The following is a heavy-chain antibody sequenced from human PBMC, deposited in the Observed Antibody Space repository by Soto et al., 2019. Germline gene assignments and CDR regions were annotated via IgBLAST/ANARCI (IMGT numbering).Heavy chain of an antibody. V-gene: IGHV3-48*02. J-gene: IGHJ3*02. CDR3: ASYRLRNEGDAFDI. Sequence: GVLRLSCAASGFTFSGYSMNWVRQAPGKGLEWVSYISSSSSTIYYADSVKGRFTISRDNAKNSLYLQMNSLRDEDTAVYYCASYRLRNEGDAFDISGQGTTDTVSS. CDR1: GFTFSGYS. CDR2: ISSSSSTI. D-gene: IGHD1-26*01.